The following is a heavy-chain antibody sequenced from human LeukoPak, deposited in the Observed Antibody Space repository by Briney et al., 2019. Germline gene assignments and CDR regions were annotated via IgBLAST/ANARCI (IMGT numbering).Heavy chain of an antibody. CDR1: GFTFSSYA. V-gene: IGHV3-23*01. D-gene: IGHD3-16*02. CDR3: ARSIMITFGGVIDEPYFDY. Sequence: PGGSLRLSCAASGFTFSSYAMSWVRQAPGKGLEWVSAISGSGGSTYYADSVKGRFTISRDNSKNTLYLQMNSLRAEDTAVYYCARSIMITFGGVIDEPYFDYWGQGTLVTVSS. CDR2: ISGSGGST. J-gene: IGHJ4*02.